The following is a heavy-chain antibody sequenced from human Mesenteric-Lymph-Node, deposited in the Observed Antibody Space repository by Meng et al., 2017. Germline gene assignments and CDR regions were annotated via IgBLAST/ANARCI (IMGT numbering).Heavy chain of an antibody. CDR2: IHDSGST. V-gene: IGHV4-31*03. CDR1: GCSISSDGYY. D-gene: IGHD3-10*01. Sequence: RGCGPGLGKPSPTPPLPCTVSGCSISSDGYYWSWIRQHPGKGLEWIGYIHDSGSTYYNPSLKSRVTISADTSKNQFSLKLSSVTAADTAVYYCARASYGSGSPLGESWFDPWGQGTLVTVSS. CDR3: ARASYGSGSPLGESWFDP. J-gene: IGHJ5*02.